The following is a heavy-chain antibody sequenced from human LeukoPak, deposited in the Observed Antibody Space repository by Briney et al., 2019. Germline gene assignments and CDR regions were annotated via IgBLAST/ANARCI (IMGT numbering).Heavy chain of an antibody. CDR2: ISYDGSTK. J-gene: IGHJ4*02. Sequence: GGSLRLSCAASGFTFSTYAIHWVRQAPGKGLEWVAVISYDGSTKYYADSVKGRFTISRDNSKNTLYLQMNSLRAEDTAVYYCARDLYYYDSSGYLDYWGQGTLVTVSS. CDR1: GFTFSTYA. D-gene: IGHD3-22*01. CDR3: ARDLYYYDSSGYLDY. V-gene: IGHV3-30-3*01.